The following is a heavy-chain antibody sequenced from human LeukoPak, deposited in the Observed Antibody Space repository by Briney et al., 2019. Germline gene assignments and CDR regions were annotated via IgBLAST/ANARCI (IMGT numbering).Heavy chain of an antibody. CDR2: IRQDGSDK. Sequence: GGSLRLSCAASGFTFSDVWMSWVRQAPGKGLKWVANIRQDGSDKYYADSVKGRFTISRDNAENSLYLQMNSLRAEDTAIYYCATSTAAAGTDWGQGTLVTVSS. CDR3: ATSTAAAGTD. CDR1: GFTFSDVW. D-gene: IGHD6-13*01. J-gene: IGHJ4*02. V-gene: IGHV3-7*03.